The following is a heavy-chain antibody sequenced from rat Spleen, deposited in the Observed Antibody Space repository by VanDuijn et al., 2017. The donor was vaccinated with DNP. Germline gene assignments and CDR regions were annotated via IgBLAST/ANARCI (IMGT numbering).Heavy chain of an antibody. CDR1: GFIFSNYW. CDR2: ITNNGDGS. Sequence: EVQLVESGGGPVQPGRSLKLSCVASGFIFSNYWMTWIRQAPGKGLEWVASITNNGDGSYYSDSVKGRFSISRDNAKSTLYLQMNILRSEDTATYYCARATRVSFDYWGQGVMVTVSS. D-gene: IGHD1-4*01. V-gene: IGHV5-31*01. CDR3: ARATRVSFDY. J-gene: IGHJ2*01.